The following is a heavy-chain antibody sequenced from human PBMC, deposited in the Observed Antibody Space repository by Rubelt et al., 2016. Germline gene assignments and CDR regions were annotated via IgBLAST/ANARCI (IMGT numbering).Heavy chain of an antibody. Sequence: QVQLVESGGGLVKPGGSLRLSCVASGFTFGDYYMSWIRQAPGKGLEWVSYINSSGSYTKYADSVKGRSPLSRDNAKNSLYMQRNGLEAEETSVYYCARVTGVYFDYWGLGTLVTVSS. CDR3: ARVTGVYFDY. D-gene: IGHD7-27*01. V-gene: IGHV3-11*06. J-gene: IGHJ4*02. CDR2: INSSGSYT. CDR1: GFTFGDYY.